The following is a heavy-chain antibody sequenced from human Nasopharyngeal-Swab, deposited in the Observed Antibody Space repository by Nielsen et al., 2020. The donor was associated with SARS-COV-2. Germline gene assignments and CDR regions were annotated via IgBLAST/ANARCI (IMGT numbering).Heavy chain of an antibody. CDR3: ARRDTGGMDV. CDR2: ISSSSSTI. V-gene: IGHV3-48*02. D-gene: IGHD5-18*01. CDR1: GFTFSSYS. Sequence: GEPLKISCAASGFTFSSYSMNWVRQAPGKGLKWVSYISSSSSTIYYADSVKGRFTISRDNAKNSLYLQMNSLGDEDTAVYYCARRDTGGMDVWGQGTTVTVSS. J-gene: IGHJ6*02.